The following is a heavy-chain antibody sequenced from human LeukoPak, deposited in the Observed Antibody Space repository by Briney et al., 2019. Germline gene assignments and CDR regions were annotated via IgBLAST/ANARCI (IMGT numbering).Heavy chain of an antibody. Sequence: ASVKVSCKASGYTFTSYDINWVRQATGQGLEWMGWMNPNSGNTGYAQKFQGRVTMTRNTSISAAYMELGSLRAEDTAVYYCARGRSSGSKNWFDPWGQGTLVTVSS. CDR3: ARGRSSGSKNWFDP. J-gene: IGHJ5*02. CDR1: GYTFTSYD. CDR2: MNPNSGNT. D-gene: IGHD6-19*01. V-gene: IGHV1-8*01.